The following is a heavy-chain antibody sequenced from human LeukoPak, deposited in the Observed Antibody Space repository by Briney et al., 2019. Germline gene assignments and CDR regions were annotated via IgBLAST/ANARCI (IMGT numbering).Heavy chain of an antibody. D-gene: IGHD2-15*01. Sequence: GGSLRLSCAASGFTFSSYGMHWVRQAPGKGLEWVSFISSSSSTIFYADSVKGRFTISRDNGKTSLYLQMNSLRDEDTAVYYCARDSGGAFDYWGQGTLVTVSS. CDR1: GFTFSSYG. CDR2: ISSSSSTI. CDR3: ARDSGGAFDY. V-gene: IGHV3-48*02. J-gene: IGHJ4*02.